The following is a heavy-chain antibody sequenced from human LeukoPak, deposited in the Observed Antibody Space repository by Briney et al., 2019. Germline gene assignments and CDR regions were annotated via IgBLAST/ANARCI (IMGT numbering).Heavy chain of an antibody. V-gene: IGHV4-38-2*02. CDR1: GYSISSGYY. CDR2: IYHSGST. D-gene: IGHD3-16*01. CDR3: ARNDDYVGFDY. Sequence: SETLSLTCTVSGYSISSGYYWGWIRQPPGKGLEWIGSIYHSGSTYYNPSLKSRVTISVDTSKNQFSLKLSSVTAADTAVYYCARNDDYVGFDYWGQGTLVTVSS. J-gene: IGHJ4*02.